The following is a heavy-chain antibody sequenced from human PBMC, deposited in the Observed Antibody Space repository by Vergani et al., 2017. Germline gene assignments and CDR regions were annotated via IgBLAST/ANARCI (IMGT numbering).Heavy chain of an antibody. D-gene: IGHD6-19*01. CDR2: IYYSGST. J-gene: IGHJ4*02. CDR1: GGSISSGGYY. Sequence: QVQLQESDPGLVKPSQTLSLTCTVPGGSISSGGYYWSWIRQHPGKGLEWIGYIYYSGSTYYNPSLKRRVTIPVDTTKNQLSLKLSSVTAADTAVYYWAGVRRGFFEAGNWEVDYWGQGTLVTVSS. CDR3: AGVRRGFFEAGNWEVDY. V-gene: IGHV4-31*03.